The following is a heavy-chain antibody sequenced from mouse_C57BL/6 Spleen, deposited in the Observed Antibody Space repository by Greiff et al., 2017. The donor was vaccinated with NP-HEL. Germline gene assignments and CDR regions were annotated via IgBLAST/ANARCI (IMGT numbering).Heavy chain of an antibody. CDR1: GFTFSSYA. CDR2: ISDGGSYT. CDR3: ARDGTTVVATGWYAMDY. Sequence: EVKLVESGGGLVKPGGSLKLSCAASGFTFSSYAMSWVRQTPEKRLEWVATISDGGSYTYYPDNVKGRFTISRDNAKNNLYLQMSHLKSEDTAMYYCARDGTTVVATGWYAMDYWGQGTSVTVSS. J-gene: IGHJ4*01. D-gene: IGHD1-1*01. V-gene: IGHV5-4*01.